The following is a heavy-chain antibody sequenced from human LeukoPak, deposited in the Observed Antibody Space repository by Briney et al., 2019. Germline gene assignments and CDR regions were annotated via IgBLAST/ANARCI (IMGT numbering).Heavy chain of an antibody. CDR3: ARGGPAPQPDY. D-gene: IGHD2-2*01. CDR2: IWYDGSNK. V-gene: IGHV3-33*01. J-gene: IGHJ4*02. Sequence: GRSLRLSCAASGFTFSSYGMHWVRQAPGKGLEWVAVIWYDGSNKYYADSVKGRFTISRDNSKNTLYLQMNSLRAEDTAVYYCARGGPAPQPDYWGQGTLVTVSS. CDR1: GFTFSSYG.